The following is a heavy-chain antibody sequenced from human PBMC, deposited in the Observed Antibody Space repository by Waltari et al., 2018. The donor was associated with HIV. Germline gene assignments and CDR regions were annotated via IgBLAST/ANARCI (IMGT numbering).Heavy chain of an antibody. CDR3: ARGWDY. CDR2: ILPAGNT. CDR1: GFLVSAFA. J-gene: IGHJ4*02. Sequence: EVHLVESGGGLIQPGGSLRRSFAASGFLVSAFAVHWVREPTGRGLEWVSSILPAGNTYDVNSVRGRFTMSRERAKNSFHLQMNRLRAEDSAVYYCARGWDYWGRGTLVTVSS. V-gene: IGHV3-13*01. D-gene: IGHD6-13*01.